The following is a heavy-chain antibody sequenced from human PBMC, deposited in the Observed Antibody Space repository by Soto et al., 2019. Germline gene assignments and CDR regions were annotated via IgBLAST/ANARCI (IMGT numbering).Heavy chain of an antibody. D-gene: IGHD3-10*01. Sequence: GGSLRLSCAASGFTFSSYAMHWVRQAPGKGLEYVSAISSNGGSTYYANSVKGRFTISRDNSKNTLYLQMGSLRAEDMAVYYCARGDFGFGELVYYMDVWGKGTTVTVSS. V-gene: IGHV3-64*01. CDR1: GFTFSSYA. CDR3: ARGDFGFGELVYYMDV. J-gene: IGHJ6*03. CDR2: ISSNGGST.